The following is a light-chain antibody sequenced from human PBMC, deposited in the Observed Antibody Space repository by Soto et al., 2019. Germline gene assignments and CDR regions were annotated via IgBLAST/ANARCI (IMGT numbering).Light chain of an antibody. J-gene: IGLJ7*01. Sequence: QSALTQPASVSGSPGQSITISCTGTSSDVGGYNYVSWYQQRPGKAPKLMIFAVSNRPSGVSDRFSGSKSGNTASLTISGLQAEDEADYYCCSYTSSSTLVFGGGTQLTVL. CDR3: CSYTSSSTLV. V-gene: IGLV2-14*01. CDR2: AVS. CDR1: SSDVGGYNY.